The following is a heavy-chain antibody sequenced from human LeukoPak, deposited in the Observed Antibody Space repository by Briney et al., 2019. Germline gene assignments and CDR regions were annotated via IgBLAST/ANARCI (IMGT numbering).Heavy chain of an antibody. Sequence: PGGSLRLSCAASGFTFSSYAMSWVRQAPGKGLECISGFSGSGGSTYYADSVKGRFTISRDNSKNTLYMQMNSLRAEDTAVYYCAKAPTPVVAATLFHHWGQGTLVTVSS. J-gene: IGHJ1*01. V-gene: IGHV3-23*01. CDR3: AKAPTPVVAATLFHH. D-gene: IGHD2-15*01. CDR1: GFTFSSYA. CDR2: FSGSGGST.